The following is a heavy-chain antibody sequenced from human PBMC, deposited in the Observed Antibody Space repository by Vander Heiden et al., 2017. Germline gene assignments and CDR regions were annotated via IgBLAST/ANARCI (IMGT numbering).Heavy chain of an antibody. V-gene: IGHV4-39*01. Sequence: QLQLQESGPGLVKPSETLSLTCTVSGGSISSSGYYWGWIRQPPGKGLEWIGSIYYSGSTYYNPSLKSRVTISVDTSKNQFSLKLSSVTAADTAVYYCARHEYYDFWSGGGYFDYWGQGTLVTVSS. CDR1: GGSISSSGYY. J-gene: IGHJ4*02. D-gene: IGHD3-3*01. CDR3: ARHEYYDFWSGGGYFDY. CDR2: IYYSGST.